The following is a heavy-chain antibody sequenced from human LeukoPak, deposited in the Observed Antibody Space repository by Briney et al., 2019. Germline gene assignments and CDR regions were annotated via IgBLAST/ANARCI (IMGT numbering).Heavy chain of an antibody. CDR1: GGSISSGTYY. J-gene: IGHJ4*02. CDR2: IYYSGST. Sequence: SETLSHTCTVSGGSISSGTYYWGWVRQPPGKGLEWIGSIYYSGSTSYNPSLKSRVTISVDTSKSQFSLKLDSVTAADTAVYYCARNASDSGTSYFGYWGQGTLVTVSS. CDR3: ARNASDSGTSYFGY. V-gene: IGHV4-39*01. D-gene: IGHD1-26*01.